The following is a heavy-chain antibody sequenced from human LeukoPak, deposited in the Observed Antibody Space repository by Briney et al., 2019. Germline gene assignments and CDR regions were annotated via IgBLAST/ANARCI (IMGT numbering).Heavy chain of an antibody. V-gene: IGHV3-23*01. D-gene: IGHD1-26*01. CDR1: GFTFSSYA. Sequence: GGSLRLSCAASGFTFSSYAMSWVRQAPGKGLEWVSAISGSGGSTYYADSVKGRFTISRDNSKNTLYLQMNSLRAEDTAVYYCAKNGMGGSYDLAYYYYYMDVWGKGTTVTVSS. CDR3: AKNGMGGSYDLAYYYYYMDV. J-gene: IGHJ6*03. CDR2: ISGSGGST.